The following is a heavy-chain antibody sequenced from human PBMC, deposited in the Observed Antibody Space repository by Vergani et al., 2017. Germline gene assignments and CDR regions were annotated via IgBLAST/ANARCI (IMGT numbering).Heavy chain of an antibody. CDR3: ARTYSGYDFFDY. V-gene: IGHV1-69*01. J-gene: IGHJ4*02. CDR1: GGTFSSYA. Sequence: QVQLVQSGAEVKKPGSSVKVSCKASGGTFSSYAISWVRQAPGQGLEWMGGIIPIFGTANYAQKFQGRVTITADESTSTAYMELSSLKASDTAMYYCARTYSGYDFFDYWGQGTLVTVSS. CDR2: IIPIFGTA. D-gene: IGHD5-12*01.